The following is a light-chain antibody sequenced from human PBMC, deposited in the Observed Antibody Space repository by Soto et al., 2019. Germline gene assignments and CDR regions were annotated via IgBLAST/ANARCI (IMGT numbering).Light chain of an antibody. J-gene: IGKJ1*01. CDR2: KAS. CDR3: QHHNSYSEA. Sequence: DIQMTQSPSTLSGSVGDRVTITCRVSQTISSWLAWYQQKPGKAPKLLIYKASTLKSGVPSRFSGSGSGTEFTLTISSLQPDDFATYYCQHHNSYSEAFGQGTKV. CDR1: QTISSW. V-gene: IGKV1-5*03.